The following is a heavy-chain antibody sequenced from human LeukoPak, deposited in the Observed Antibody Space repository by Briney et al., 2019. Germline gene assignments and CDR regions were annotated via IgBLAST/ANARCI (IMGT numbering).Heavy chain of an antibody. CDR1: GYTFTGYY. J-gene: IGHJ6*03. D-gene: IGHD3-10*01. V-gene: IGHV1-8*02. CDR3: ARAATMVQGVIITTLRYYYMDV. CDR2: MNPNSGNT. Sequence: GASVKVSCKASGYTFTGYYMHWVRQATGQGLEWMGWMNPNSGNTGYAQKFQGRVTMTRNTSISTAYMELSSLRSEDTAVYYCARAATMVQGVIITTLRYYYMDVWGKGTTVTVSS.